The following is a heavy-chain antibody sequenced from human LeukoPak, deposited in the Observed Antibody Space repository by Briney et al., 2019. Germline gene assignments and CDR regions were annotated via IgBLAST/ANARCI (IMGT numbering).Heavy chain of an antibody. CDR3: ARDKYYDRYFDS. D-gene: IGHD3-22*01. J-gene: IGHJ4*02. CDR2: IKQDGSEK. V-gene: IGHV3-7*01. Sequence: GGSLRLSCAASGFTFNSNWMSWVRQAPGKGLEWVANIKQDGSEKYYVDSVKGRFTISRDNAKNSLSLQMNCLRAEDTAVYYCARDKYYDRYFDSWGQGTLVTVSS. CDR1: GFTFNSNW.